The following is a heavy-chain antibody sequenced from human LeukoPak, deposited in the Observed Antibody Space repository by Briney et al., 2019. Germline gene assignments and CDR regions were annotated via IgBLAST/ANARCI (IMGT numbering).Heavy chain of an antibody. CDR1: GSTFRIYW. V-gene: IGHV3-7*01. D-gene: IGHD5/OR15-5a*01. CDR2: IKQDGSEK. CDR3: ASSVGGFFDY. Sequence: PGGSLRLSCAASGSTFRIYWMSWVRQAPGKGLEWVANIKQDGSEKYYVDSVRGRFTLSRDNAKNSLYLQMDSLRAEDTAVYYCASSVGGFFDYWGQGNLVTVSS. J-gene: IGHJ4*02.